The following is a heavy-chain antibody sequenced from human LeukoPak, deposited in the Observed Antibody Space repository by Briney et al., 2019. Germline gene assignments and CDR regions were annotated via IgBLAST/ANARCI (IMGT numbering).Heavy chain of an antibody. CDR1: GGSISSDDYY. J-gene: IGHJ5*02. V-gene: IGHV4-31*03. D-gene: IGHD5-18*01. CDR2: IYHSGTA. CDR3: ARAVGDTAMGNWFDP. Sequence: PSETLSLTCTVSGGSISSDDYYWSWIRQHPGKGLEWIGYIYHSGTAYYNPSLKSRVTISVDTSKNQFSLKVTSVTAADTAVYYCARAVGDTAMGNWFDPWGQGTLVTVSS.